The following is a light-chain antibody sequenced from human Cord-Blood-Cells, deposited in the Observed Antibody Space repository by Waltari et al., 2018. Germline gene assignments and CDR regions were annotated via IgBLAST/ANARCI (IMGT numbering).Light chain of an antibody. CDR1: QSVSSY. CDR3: QQRSNWPLT. Sequence: ILLSQSLATLFLLPGERAPPSCRASQSVSSYLTWYQQKPGQAPRLLIYDASNMATGIPARFSGSESGTDFTLTISSLEPKNFAVYYGQQRSNWPLTFGGGTKVEIK. V-gene: IGKV3-11*01. J-gene: IGKJ4*01. CDR2: DAS.